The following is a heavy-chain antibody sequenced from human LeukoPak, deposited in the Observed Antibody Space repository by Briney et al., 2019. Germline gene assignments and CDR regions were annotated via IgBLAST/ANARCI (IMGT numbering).Heavy chain of an antibody. V-gene: IGHV1-46*01. CDR3: ARDIYGSSSSY. D-gene: IGHD6-6*01. J-gene: IGHJ4*02. Sequence: ASVKVSCKASGGTFSSYAISWVRQAPGQGLEWMGIINPSGGSTSYAQKFQGRVTMTRDTSTSTVYMELSSLRSEDTAVYYCARDIYGSSSSYWGQGTLVTVSS. CDR1: GGTFSSYA. CDR2: INPSGGST.